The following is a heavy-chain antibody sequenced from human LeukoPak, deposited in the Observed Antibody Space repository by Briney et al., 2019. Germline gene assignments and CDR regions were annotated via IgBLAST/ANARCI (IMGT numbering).Heavy chain of an antibody. Sequence: SETLSLTCTGSGGSISSYYWSWIRQPAGKGLEWIGRIYTSGSTNYNASLKSRVSMSVDTSKNQFSLKLSSVTAADTAVFYCARENSGSYREFDYWGQGTLVTVSS. J-gene: IGHJ4*02. D-gene: IGHD1-26*01. CDR3: ARENSGSYREFDY. V-gene: IGHV4-4*07. CDR1: GGSISSYY. CDR2: IYTSGST.